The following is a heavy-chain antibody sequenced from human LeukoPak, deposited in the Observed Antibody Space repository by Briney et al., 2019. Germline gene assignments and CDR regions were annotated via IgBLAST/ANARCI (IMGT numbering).Heavy chain of an antibody. D-gene: IGHD5-24*01. CDR1: GYSISSGYY. CDR3: ARGGWLHLYFDY. CDR2: IYHSGST. Sequence: SETLSLTCTVSGYSISSGYYWDWIRQPPGKGLEWIGSIYHSGSTYYNPSLKSRVTISVDTSKNQFSLKLSYVTAADTAVYYCARGGWLHLYFDYWGQGTLGTVSS. V-gene: IGHV4-38-2*02. J-gene: IGHJ4*02.